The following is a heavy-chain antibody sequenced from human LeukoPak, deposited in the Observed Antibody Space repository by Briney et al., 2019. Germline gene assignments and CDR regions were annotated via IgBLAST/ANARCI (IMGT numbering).Heavy chain of an antibody. V-gene: IGHV3-48*03. CDR3: ARKLTGTTYLVS. CDR1: GFTFSSYD. Sequence: GGSLRLSCVASGFTFSSYDMNWVRQAPGKGLEWVSYIHGSGKTIYYADSVKGRFTISRDNAKNSLSLQMNSLRAEDTAVYYCARKLTGTTYLVSWGQGTLFTVSS. D-gene: IGHD1-1*01. J-gene: IGHJ4*02. CDR2: IHGSGKTI.